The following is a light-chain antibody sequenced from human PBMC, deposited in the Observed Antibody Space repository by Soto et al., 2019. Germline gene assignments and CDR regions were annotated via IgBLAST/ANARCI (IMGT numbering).Light chain of an antibody. V-gene: IGKV1-9*01. Sequence: DIQLTQSPSFLSASVGDRVTITCRASQGISSYLAWYQQKPGKAPKLLIYAASTLQSGVPSRFSGSGSGTEFTLTISSLQPEDFATYYCQQLNYHPFTFGPGTKVDIK. CDR1: QGISSY. CDR2: AAS. J-gene: IGKJ3*01. CDR3: QQLNYHPFT.